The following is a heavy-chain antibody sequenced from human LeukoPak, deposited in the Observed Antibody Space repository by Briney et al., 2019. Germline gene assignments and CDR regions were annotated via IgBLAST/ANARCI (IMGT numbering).Heavy chain of an antibody. CDR1: GGSISSGGYY. D-gene: IGHD6-13*01. Sequence: TSETLSLTCTASGGSISSGGYYWSWIRQHPGKGLEWIGYIYYSGSTYYNPSLKSRVTISVDTTKNQFSLKLSSVTAADTAVYYCARTFKLYSSIWPNYHYGVDVWGQGTTVTVSS. J-gene: IGHJ6*02. CDR2: IYYSGST. V-gene: IGHV4-31*03. CDR3: ARTFKLYSSIWPNYHYGVDV.